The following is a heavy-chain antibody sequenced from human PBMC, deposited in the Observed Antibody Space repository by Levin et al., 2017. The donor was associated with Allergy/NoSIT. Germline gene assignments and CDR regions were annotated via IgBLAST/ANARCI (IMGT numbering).Heavy chain of an antibody. Sequence: SQTLSLTCTVSGGSISSSSYYWGWIRQPPGKGLEWIGSIYYSWSTYYNPSLKSLVPISVDTSKNQFSLKLSSVNAADTAVYYCARGITIFGVVIIRSAFDIWGQGTMVTVSS. J-gene: IGHJ3*02. CDR3: ARGITIFGVVIIRSAFDI. CDR1: GGSISSSSYY. D-gene: IGHD3-3*01. CDR2: IYYSWST. V-gene: IGHV4-39*01.